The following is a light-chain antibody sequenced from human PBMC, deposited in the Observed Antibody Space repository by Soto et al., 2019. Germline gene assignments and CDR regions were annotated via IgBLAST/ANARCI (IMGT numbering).Light chain of an antibody. CDR1: QSVSSN. Sequence: EIVMTQSPATLSVSPGERATLSCRASQSVSSNLAWYQQKPGQAPRLLIYATSTRATGIPARFSGSGFGTEFTLTISSLQSEDFAVYYCQQYNKWPSITFGQGTRLEIK. V-gene: IGKV3-15*01. J-gene: IGKJ5*01. CDR3: QQYNKWPSIT. CDR2: ATS.